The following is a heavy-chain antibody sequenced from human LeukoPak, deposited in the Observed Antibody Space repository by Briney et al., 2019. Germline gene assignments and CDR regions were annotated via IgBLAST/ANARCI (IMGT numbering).Heavy chain of an antibody. CDR2: IRGGGET. V-gene: IGHV3-23*01. CDR1: GFSFSNYA. Sequence: PGGSLRLSCAASGFSFSNYAMSWVRQAPARGPEWVSSIRGGGETFYADSVKGRFTISRDNSKNTLYLQMNSLRAEDTAVYYCARVPLGYSSSWYLPTYYMDVWGKGTTVTVSS. CDR3: ARVPLGYSSSWYLPTYYMDV. D-gene: IGHD6-13*01. J-gene: IGHJ6*03.